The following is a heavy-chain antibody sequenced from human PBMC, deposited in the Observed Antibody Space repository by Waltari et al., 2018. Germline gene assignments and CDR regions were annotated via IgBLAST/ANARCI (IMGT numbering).Heavy chain of an antibody. V-gene: IGHV5-51*01. CDR1: GYTFTTYW. D-gene: IGHD4-4*01. J-gene: IGHJ6*03. CDR3: ARSTTSYYMDV. Sequence: EVQVVQSGAEVKKPGESLKISCKGSGYTFTTYWIAGVRQMPGKGLEWMGSIYGGDSESRYSPSFQGQVTISADKSITTAYLQWSSLKASDTAVYYCARSTTSYYMDVWGKGTTVTVSS. CDR2: IYGGDSES.